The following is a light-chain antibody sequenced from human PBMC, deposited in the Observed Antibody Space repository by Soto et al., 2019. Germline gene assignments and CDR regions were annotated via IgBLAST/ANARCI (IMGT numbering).Light chain of an antibody. Sequence: QSALTQSPSVSGSPGQSVTISCTGTSSDVGSYNRVSWYQQPPGTAPKLMIYEVSNRPSGVPDRFSGSKSGNTASLTISGLQAEDEADYYCSLYTSSSTSWVFGGGTKVTVL. V-gene: IGLV2-18*01. CDR2: EVS. J-gene: IGLJ3*02. CDR1: SSDVGSYNR. CDR3: SLYTSSSTSWV.